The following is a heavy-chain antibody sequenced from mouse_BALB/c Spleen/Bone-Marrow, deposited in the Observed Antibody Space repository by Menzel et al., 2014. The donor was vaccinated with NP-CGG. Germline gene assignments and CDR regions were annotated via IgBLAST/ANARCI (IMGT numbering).Heavy chain of an antibody. V-gene: IGHV3-2*02. Sequence: EVQLQQSGPGLVKPSQSLSLTCTVTGYPITSNYAWNWIRQFPGNKLEWMGYISYSGVTSYSPSLKSRISITRDTSKNQFFLQLTSVTTEDTATYYCARSVIGAMDYWGQGTSVTVSS. CDR1: GYPITSNYA. D-gene: IGHD1-1*01. J-gene: IGHJ4*01. CDR3: ARSVIGAMDY. CDR2: ISYSGVT.